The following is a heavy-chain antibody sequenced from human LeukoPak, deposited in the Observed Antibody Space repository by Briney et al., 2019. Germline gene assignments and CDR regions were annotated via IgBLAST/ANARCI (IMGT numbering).Heavy chain of an antibody. V-gene: IGHV7-4-1*02. J-gene: IGHJ4*02. CDR2: IDTNTGNP. CDR1: GYTFTTYP. CDR3: ARSMLTYYDFWSGYYDY. D-gene: IGHD3-3*01. Sequence: ASVKVSCKASGYTFTTYPINWVRQAPGQGLEWMGWIDTNTGNPTYAQGFTGRFVFSLDTSVSTAYLQISSLKAEDTAVYYCARSMLTYYDFWSGYYDYWGQGTLVTVSS.